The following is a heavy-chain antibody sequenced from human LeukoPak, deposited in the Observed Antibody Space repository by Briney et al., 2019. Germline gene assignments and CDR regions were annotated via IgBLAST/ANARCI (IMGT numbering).Heavy chain of an antibody. Sequence: SETLSLTCTVSGYSISSGYYWGWIRQPPGKGLEWIGSIYHSGSTYYNPSLKSRVTISVDTSKNQFSLKLSSVTAADTAVYYCASRVMGAATTPLDYWGQGTLVTVSS. CDR1: GYSISSGYY. CDR3: ASRVMGAATTPLDY. J-gene: IGHJ4*02. CDR2: IYHSGST. V-gene: IGHV4-38-2*02. D-gene: IGHD1-26*01.